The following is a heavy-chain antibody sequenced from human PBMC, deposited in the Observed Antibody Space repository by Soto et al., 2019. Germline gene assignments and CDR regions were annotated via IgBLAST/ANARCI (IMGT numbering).Heavy chain of an antibody. CDR2: INPNSGGT. D-gene: IGHD2-2*01. V-gene: IGHV1-2*04. CDR3: ARANCSSTSCYGASGFFDI. Sequence: GASVKVSCKASGYTFTGNYMHWVRQAPGQGLEWMGWINPNSGGTNYAQKFQGWVTMTRDTSISTAYMELSRLRSDDTAVYYCARANCSSTSCYGASGFFDIWGQGTMVTVSS. J-gene: IGHJ3*02. CDR1: GYTFTGNY.